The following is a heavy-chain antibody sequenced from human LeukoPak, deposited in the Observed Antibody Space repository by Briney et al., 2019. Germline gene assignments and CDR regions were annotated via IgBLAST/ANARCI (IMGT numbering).Heavy chain of an antibody. J-gene: IGHJ4*02. CDR2: IYYSGST. CDR1: SDSIYSSNYY. CDR3: ARAAYCGGDRYLFDY. Sequence: SETLSLTCTVSSDSIYSSNYYWGWIRQPPGKGLEWIGSIYYSGSTYYNSSLKSRVTISVDTSKNQFSLKLSSLTAADTAVYYCARAAYCGGDRYLFDYWGQGTLVTVFS. V-gene: IGHV4-39*01. D-gene: IGHD2-21*02.